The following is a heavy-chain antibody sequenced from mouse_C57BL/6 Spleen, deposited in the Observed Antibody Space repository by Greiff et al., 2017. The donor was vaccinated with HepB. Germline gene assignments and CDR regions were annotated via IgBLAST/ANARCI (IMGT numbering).Heavy chain of an antibody. CDR2: IDPETGGT. CDR3: TRRDGNYEEAMDY. D-gene: IGHD2-1*01. CDR1: GYTFTDYE. J-gene: IGHJ4*01. V-gene: IGHV1-15*01. Sequence: VQLQQSGAELVRPGASVTLSCKASGYTFTDYEMHWMKQTPVHGLEWIGAIDPETGGTAYNQKFKGKAILTADKSSSTAYMELRSLTSEDSAVYYCTRRDGNYEEAMDYWGQGTSVTVSS.